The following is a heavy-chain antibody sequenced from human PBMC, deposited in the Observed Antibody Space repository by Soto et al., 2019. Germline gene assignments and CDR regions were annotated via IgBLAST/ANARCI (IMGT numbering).Heavy chain of an antibody. CDR3: AKAPTISIGNFNY. J-gene: IGHJ4*02. Sequence: ESGGGVVQPGRSLRLSCAASGFTFSSYGMHWVRQAPGKGLEWVAVISYDGSNKYYADSVKGRFTISRDNSKNTLYLQMNSLRAEDTAVYYCAKAPTISIGNFNYWGQGTLVTVSS. V-gene: IGHV3-30*18. CDR2: ISYDGSNK. CDR1: GFTFSSYG. D-gene: IGHD3-3*01.